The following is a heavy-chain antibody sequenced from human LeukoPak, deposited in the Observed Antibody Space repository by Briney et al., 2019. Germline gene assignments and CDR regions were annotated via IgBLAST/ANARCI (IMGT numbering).Heavy chain of an antibody. CDR1: GITLSNYG. CDR2: ISDSGGST. CDR3: AKRGVVIRVFLVGFHKEAYYFES. Sequence: PGGSLRLSCAVSGITLSNYGMSWVRQAPGKGLEWVAGISDSGGSTKYADSVKGRFTISRDTPKNTLFLQMNSLRADDTAVYFCAKRGVVIRVFLVGFHKEAYYFESWGQGALVTVSS. D-gene: IGHD3/OR15-3a*01. J-gene: IGHJ4*02. V-gene: IGHV3-23*01.